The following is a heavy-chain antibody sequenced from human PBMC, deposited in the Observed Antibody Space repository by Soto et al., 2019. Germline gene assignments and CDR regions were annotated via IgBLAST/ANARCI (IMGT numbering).Heavy chain of an antibody. J-gene: IGHJ2*01. CDR2: IWYDGSNE. Sequence: SCSASGFTFSNFGMHWVRQAPGKGLEWVAVIWYDGSNEYYPDSVKGRFTISRDNSKNTLYLQMNSLRAEDTAVYYCARLNTGWYFDFWGRGTLVTVSS. CDR1: GFTFSNFG. V-gene: IGHV3-33*01. D-gene: IGHD4-17*01. CDR3: ARLNTGWYFDF.